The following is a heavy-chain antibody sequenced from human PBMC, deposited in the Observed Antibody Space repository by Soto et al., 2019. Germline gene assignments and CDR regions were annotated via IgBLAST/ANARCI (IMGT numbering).Heavy chain of an antibody. V-gene: IGHV3-23*01. J-gene: IGHJ4*02. CDR2: ISGGGGST. CDR3: AKDPGVNHVDY. D-gene: IGHD3-10*01. CDR1: GFTFSSYP. Sequence: EVQLLESGGGLVQPGGSLRPSCQASGFTFSSYPMSWARQAPGKGLEWVAAISGGGGSTYYADSVKGRFTISRDNSKKTLYLQMNSLRAEDTAVYYCAKDPGVNHVDYWGQGTLVTVSS.